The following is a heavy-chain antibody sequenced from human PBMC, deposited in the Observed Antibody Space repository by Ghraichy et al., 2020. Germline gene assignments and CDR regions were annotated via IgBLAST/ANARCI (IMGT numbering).Heavy chain of an antibody. J-gene: IGHJ5*02. CDR3: ARDISSGWVGFHFDP. Sequence: SVKVSCKASGGTFSSYAISWVRQAPGQGLEWMGRIIPILGIANYAQKFQGRVTITADKSTSTAYMELSSLRSEDTAVYYCARDISSGWVGFHFDPWGQGTLVTVSS. CDR1: GGTFSSYA. CDR2: IIPILGIA. D-gene: IGHD6-19*01. V-gene: IGHV1-69*04.